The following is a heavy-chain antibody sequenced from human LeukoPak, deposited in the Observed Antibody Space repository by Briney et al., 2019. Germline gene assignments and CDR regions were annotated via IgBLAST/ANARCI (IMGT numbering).Heavy chain of an antibody. D-gene: IGHD2-21*02. CDR2: IYYSGST. J-gene: IGHJ4*02. V-gene: IGHV4-39*01. CDR3: AQEESYCGGDCYSGHFDY. CDR1: GGSISSSSYY. Sequence: SETLSLTCTVSGGSISSSSYYWGWIRQPPGKGLEWIGSIYYSGSTYYNPSLKSRVTISVDTSKNQFSLKLSSVTAAETAVYYCAQEESYCGGDCYSGHFDYWGQGTLVTVSS.